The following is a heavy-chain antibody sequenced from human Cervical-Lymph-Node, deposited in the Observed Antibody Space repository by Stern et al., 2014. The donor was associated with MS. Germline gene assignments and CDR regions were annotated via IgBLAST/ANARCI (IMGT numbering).Heavy chain of an antibody. CDR1: GFTFSSAW. V-gene: IGHV3-15*01. CDR2: IKSKTDGGTT. Sequence: EDQLVESGGGLVKPGGSLRLSCAASGFTFSSAWMNWVRQAPGKGLEWVGHIKSKTDGGTTDYAAPVKGRFTISRDDSKNTLYLQMDSLKTADTAVYYCTTGTLIDYWGQGTLVTVSS. D-gene: IGHD2-2*01. CDR3: TTGTLIDY. J-gene: IGHJ4*02.